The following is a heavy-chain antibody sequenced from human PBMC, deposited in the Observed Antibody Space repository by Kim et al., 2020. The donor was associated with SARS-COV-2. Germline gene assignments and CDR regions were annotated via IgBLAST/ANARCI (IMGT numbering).Heavy chain of an antibody. D-gene: IGHD3-10*01. J-gene: IGHJ6*02. Sequence: SGPTLVNPTQTLTLTCTFSGFSLSTSGMCVSWIRQPPGKALEWLALIDWDDDKYYSTSLKTRLTISKDTSKNQVVLTMTNMDPVDTATYYCARSRITMVRGVIIYYGMDVWGQGTTVTVSS. V-gene: IGHV2-70*01. CDR3: ARSRITMVRGVIIYYGMDV. CDR1: GFSLSTSGMC. CDR2: IDWDDDK.